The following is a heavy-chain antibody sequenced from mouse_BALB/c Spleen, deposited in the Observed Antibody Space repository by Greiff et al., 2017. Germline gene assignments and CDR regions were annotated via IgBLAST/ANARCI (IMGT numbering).Heavy chain of an antibody. D-gene: IGHD2-14*01. CDR1: GYTFTNYW. V-gene: IGHV1-63*02. Sequence: QVQLQQSGAELVRPGPSVKISCKASGYTFTNYWLGWVKQRPGHGLEWIGDIYPGGGYTNYNEKFKGKATLTADTSSSTAYMQLSSLTSEDSAVYFCARRDYRYDGFAYWGQGTLVTVSA. CDR2: IYPGGGYT. J-gene: IGHJ3*01. CDR3: ARRDYRYDGFAY.